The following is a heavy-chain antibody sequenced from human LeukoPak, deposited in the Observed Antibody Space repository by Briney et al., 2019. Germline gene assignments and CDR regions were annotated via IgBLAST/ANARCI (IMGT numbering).Heavy chain of an antibody. V-gene: IGHV3-21*06. Sequence: GGSLRLSCAASVFTFSTYNMNWVRQAPGKGLEWVSSITSSSRYTFYADSLKGRFTIPRDNAKNSLYLQMNSLRAEDTAVYYCARDGVAELMSALDYWGQGILVTVSS. CDR2: ITSSSRYT. CDR1: VFTFSTYN. J-gene: IGHJ4*02. CDR3: ARDGVAELMSALDY. D-gene: IGHD1-26*01.